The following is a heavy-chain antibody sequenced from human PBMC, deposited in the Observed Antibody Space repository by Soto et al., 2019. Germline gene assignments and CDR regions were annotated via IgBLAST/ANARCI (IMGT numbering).Heavy chain of an antibody. J-gene: IGHJ4*02. V-gene: IGHV3-74*01. CDR3: LRDQRHWNEFADQ. Sequence: VQLVESGGGLVQPGGSLRLSCAASGFAFGSYWMHWVRQAPGKGLVWVSRISQDGAIATQADSVKGRFTISRDNAKNTQYTQKNSLRADDTAVYYCLRDQRHWNEFADQWGQGTLVTVSS. D-gene: IGHD1-1*01. CDR2: ISQDGAIA. CDR1: GFAFGSYW.